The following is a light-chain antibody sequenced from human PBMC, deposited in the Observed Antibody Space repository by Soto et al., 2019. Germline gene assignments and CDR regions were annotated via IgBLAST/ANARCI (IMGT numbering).Light chain of an antibody. CDR3: SSYTSSSTVV. CDR1: SSDVGGYNY. Sequence: QSALTQPASVSGSPGQSITISCTGTSSDVGGYNYVSWYQQHPGKAPKLMIYDVSNRPSGVSNRFSGSKSGNTASLPISGLKAEDEADYYCSSYTSSSTVVVGGGTKLTVL. V-gene: IGLV2-14*01. J-gene: IGLJ2*01. CDR2: DVS.